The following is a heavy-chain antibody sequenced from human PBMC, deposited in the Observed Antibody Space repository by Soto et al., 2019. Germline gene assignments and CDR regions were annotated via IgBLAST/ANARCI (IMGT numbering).Heavy chain of an antibody. Sequence: EVQLVESGGGLVQPGGSLRLSCAASGFTFSSYSMNWVRQAPGKGLECVSYISSSSSTIYYADSVKGRFTISRDNAKNSLYLQMNSLRAEDTAVYYCARDPPYSGYDAPEYFDYWGQGTLVNVSS. CDR3: ARDPPYSGYDAPEYFDY. V-gene: IGHV3-48*01. D-gene: IGHD5-12*01. CDR1: GFTFSSYS. J-gene: IGHJ4*02. CDR2: ISSSSSTI.